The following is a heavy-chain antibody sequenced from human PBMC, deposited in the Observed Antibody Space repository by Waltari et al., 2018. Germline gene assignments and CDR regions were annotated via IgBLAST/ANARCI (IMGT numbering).Heavy chain of an antibody. D-gene: IGHD6-6*01. CDR3: ARRARVFYWFDP. V-gene: IGHV4-34*01. CDR1: GGSFSGYY. Sequence: QVQLQQWGAGLLKPSETLSLTCAVYGGSFSGYYWSWIRQPPGKGLEWIGEINHSGSTNYNPSLKSRVTISVDTSKNQFSLKLSSVTAADTAVYYCARRARVFYWFDPWGQGTLVTVSS. CDR2: INHSGST. J-gene: IGHJ5*02.